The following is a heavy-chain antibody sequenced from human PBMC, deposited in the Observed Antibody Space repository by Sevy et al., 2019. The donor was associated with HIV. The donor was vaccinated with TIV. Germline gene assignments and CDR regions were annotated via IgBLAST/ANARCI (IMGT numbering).Heavy chain of an antibody. CDR1: GDSVSSGY. CDR2: FYYSGRT. J-gene: IGHJ6*02. Sequence: SETLSLTCAVSGDSVSSGYWSWIRQPPGKGLEWIGYFYYSGRTNYNPSLKSRVTISVDTSKNQFSLKLTTVTAADTGVYYCAEVSPSYYYGVDAWGQGTTVTVSS. V-gene: IGHV4-59*02. CDR3: AEVSPSYYYGVDA.